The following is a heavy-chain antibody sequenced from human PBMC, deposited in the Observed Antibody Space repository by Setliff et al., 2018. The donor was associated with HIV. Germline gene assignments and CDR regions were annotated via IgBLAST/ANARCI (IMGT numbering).Heavy chain of an antibody. Sequence: GGSLRLSCAASGFAFSGHQMSWVRQAPGKGLEWVVKIKQDGSDKYYVDSVEGRFTISRDNAKNSLYLQMNSLRAEDTAMYYCARDWRHGYDLNFDYWGQGTLVTVSS. CDR3: ARDWRHGYDLNFDY. D-gene: IGHD5-12*01. J-gene: IGHJ4*02. CDR1: GFAFSGHQ. CDR2: IKQDGSDK. V-gene: IGHV3-7*01.